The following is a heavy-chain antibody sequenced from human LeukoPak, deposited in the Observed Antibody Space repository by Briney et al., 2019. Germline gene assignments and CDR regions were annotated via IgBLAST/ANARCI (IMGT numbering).Heavy chain of an antibody. CDR1: GGSISSYY. J-gene: IGHJ5*02. D-gene: IGHD5-24*01. Sequence: DPSETLSLTCTVSGGSISSYYWNWIRQPPGKGLEWIGYIYYSGSTNYNLSLKSRVTISVDTSKTQFSLKLSSVTAADTAVYYCARALRNGYNTGFDPWGQGTLVTVSS. CDR3: ARALRNGYNTGFDP. CDR2: IYYSGST. V-gene: IGHV4-59*01.